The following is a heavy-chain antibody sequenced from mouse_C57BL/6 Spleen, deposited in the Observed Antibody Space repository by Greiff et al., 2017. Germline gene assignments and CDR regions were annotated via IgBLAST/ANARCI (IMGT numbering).Heavy chain of an antibody. CDR1: GFNIKDYY. Sequence: EVQLQQSGAELVRPGASVKLSCTASGFNIKDYYMHWVKQRPEQGLEWIGRTDPEDGDTEYAPKFQGKATMTADTSSNTAYLRLSSLTSEDTAVYYCTTHPPGSGGFAYWGQGTLVTVSA. J-gene: IGHJ3*01. D-gene: IGHD1-1*01. V-gene: IGHV14-1*01. CDR2: TDPEDGDT. CDR3: TTHPPGSGGFAY.